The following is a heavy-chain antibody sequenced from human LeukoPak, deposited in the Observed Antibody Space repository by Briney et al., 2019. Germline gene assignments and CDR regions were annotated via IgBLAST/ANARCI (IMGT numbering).Heavy chain of an antibody. V-gene: IGHV3-64*01. D-gene: IGHD6-13*01. Sequence: GGSLRLSCAASGFTFSSYAMHWVRQAPGKGLEYVSAISSNGGSTYYANSVKGRFTISRDNSKNTLYLQMGSLRAEDMAVYYCARSSGYSSSLFDPWGQGTLVTVSS. J-gene: IGHJ5*02. CDR2: ISSNGGST. CDR3: ARSSGYSSSLFDP. CDR1: GFTFSSYA.